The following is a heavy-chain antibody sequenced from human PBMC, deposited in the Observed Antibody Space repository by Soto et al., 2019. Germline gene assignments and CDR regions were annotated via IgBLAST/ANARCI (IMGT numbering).Heavy chain of an antibody. CDR2: IYYSGST. J-gene: IGHJ5*02. CDR1: VGSISSGGYY. CDR3: ARDRVYGSGSYSGFPDNNWFDP. D-gene: IGHD3-10*01. Sequence: PSETLSLTCTVSVGSISSGGYYWSWIRQHPGKGLEWIGYIYYSGSTYYNPSLKSRVTISVDTSKNQFSLKLSSVTAADTAVYYCARDRVYGSGSYSGFPDNNWFDPWGQGTLVTVSS. V-gene: IGHV4-31*03.